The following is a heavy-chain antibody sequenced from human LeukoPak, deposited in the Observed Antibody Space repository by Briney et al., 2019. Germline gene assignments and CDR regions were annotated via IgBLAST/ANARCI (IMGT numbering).Heavy chain of an antibody. CDR2: IYSGGST. CDR1: GFTVSSNY. J-gene: IGHJ4*02. V-gene: IGHV3-66*01. D-gene: IGHD6-19*01. CDR3: ANNPHPQWLGTFDY. Sequence: GGSLRLSCAASGFTVSSNYMSWVRQAPGKGLEWVSVIYSGGSTYYADSVKGRFTVSRDNSKNTLYLQMNSLRAEDTAVYYCANNPHPQWLGTFDYWGQGTLVTVSS.